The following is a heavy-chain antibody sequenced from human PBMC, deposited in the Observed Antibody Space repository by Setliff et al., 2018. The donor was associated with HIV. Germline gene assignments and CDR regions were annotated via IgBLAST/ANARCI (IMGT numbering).Heavy chain of an antibody. CDR3: ARDRPNWAMDY. J-gene: IGHJ4*02. Sequence: GASVKVSCKASGYTFTSYAMNWVRQAPGQGLEWMGWINTNTGNPTYAQGFTGRFVFSLDTSVSTAYLHMSSLTAEDTAVYYCARDRPNWAMDYWGQGTLVTAPQ. D-gene: IGHD7-27*01. CDR2: INTNTGNP. V-gene: IGHV7-4-1*02. CDR1: GYTFTSYA.